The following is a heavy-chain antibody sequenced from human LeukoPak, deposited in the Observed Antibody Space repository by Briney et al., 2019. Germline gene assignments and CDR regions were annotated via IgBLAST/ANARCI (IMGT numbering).Heavy chain of an antibody. CDR2: IGWDSGSI. Sequence: GRSLRLSCAASGFIFDDYALHWVRQAPGKGLEWVSGIGWDSGSIAYADSVKGRFTISRDNAKNSLYLQMNRLRDEDTALYYCAKDTSIWEQQTTYFDSWGQGTLVTVSS. V-gene: IGHV3-9*01. D-gene: IGHD6-13*01. CDR1: GFIFDDYA. CDR3: AKDTSIWEQQTTYFDS. J-gene: IGHJ4*02.